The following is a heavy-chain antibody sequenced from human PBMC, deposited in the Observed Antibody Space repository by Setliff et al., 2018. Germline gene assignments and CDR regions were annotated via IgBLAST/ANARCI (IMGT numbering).Heavy chain of an antibody. D-gene: IGHD6-13*01. CDR2: IYTSGST. Sequence: PSETLSLTCTVSGGSISSGSYYWSWIRQPAGKGLEWIGHIYTSGSTNYNPSLKSRVTISVDTSKNQFSLKLSSVTAADTAVYYCARVKWAAAGTGRGYFGYWGQGTLVTVSS. V-gene: IGHV4-61*09. J-gene: IGHJ4*02. CDR3: ARVKWAAAGTGRGYFGY. CDR1: GGSISSGSYY.